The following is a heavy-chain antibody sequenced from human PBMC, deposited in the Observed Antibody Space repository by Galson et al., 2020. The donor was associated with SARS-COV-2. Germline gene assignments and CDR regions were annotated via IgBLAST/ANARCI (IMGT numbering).Heavy chain of an antibody. J-gene: IGHJ3*02. CDR3: ARGDVLLWFGDRAFDI. Sequence: SETLSLTCAVSGGSISNGGYYWSWIRQHPGKGLEWIGYIYYSGSTYYNPSLKSRVTISVDTSKNQFSLKLSSVTAADTAVYYCARGDVLLWFGDRAFDIWGQGTMVTVSS. D-gene: IGHD3-10*01. CDR2: IYYSGST. V-gene: IGHV4-31*11. CDR1: GGSISNGGYY.